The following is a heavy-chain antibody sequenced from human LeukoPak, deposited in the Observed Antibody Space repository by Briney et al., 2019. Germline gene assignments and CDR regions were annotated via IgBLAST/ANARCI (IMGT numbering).Heavy chain of an antibody. CDR1: GGSISSYY. CDR3: ARDPRAVVAASYFDY. CDR2: IYYSGST. Sequence: SETLSLTCTVSGGSISSYYWSWIRQPPGKGLEWIGYIYYSGSTNYNPSLKSRVTISVDTSKNQFSLKLSSVTAADTAVYYCARDPRAVVAASYFDYWGQGTLVTVSS. V-gene: IGHV4-59*12. J-gene: IGHJ4*02. D-gene: IGHD2-15*01.